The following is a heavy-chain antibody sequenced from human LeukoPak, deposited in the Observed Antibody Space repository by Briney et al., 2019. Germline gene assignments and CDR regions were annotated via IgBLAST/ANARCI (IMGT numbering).Heavy chain of an antibody. V-gene: IGHV4-39*02. CDR3: ARDNDSSGFIGA. Sequence: PSETLSLTCSVSGGSISSSTYFWGWIRQPPGKGLEWIASIHYSGSTYSNPSLKSRVTISVDTSKNQFSLKLSSVTAADTAVYYCARDNDSSGFIGAWGQGTLVTVSS. CDR1: GGSISSSTYF. J-gene: IGHJ4*02. CDR2: IHYSGST. D-gene: IGHD3-22*01.